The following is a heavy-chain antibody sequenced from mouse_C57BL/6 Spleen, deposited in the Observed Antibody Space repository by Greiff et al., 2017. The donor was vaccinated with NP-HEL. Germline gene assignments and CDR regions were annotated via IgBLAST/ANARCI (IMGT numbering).Heavy chain of an antibody. D-gene: IGHD1-1*01. J-gene: IGHJ2*01. CDR3: ARGGSSVDY. CDR2: IDPSDSYT. Sequence: QVQLQQPGAELVKPGASVKLSCKASGYTFTSYWMQWVKQRPGQGLKWIGEIDPSDSYTNYNQKFKGKATLTVDTSSSTAYMQLSSLTSEDSAVYYCARGGSSVDYWGQGTTLTVSS. V-gene: IGHV1-50*01. CDR1: GYTFTSYW.